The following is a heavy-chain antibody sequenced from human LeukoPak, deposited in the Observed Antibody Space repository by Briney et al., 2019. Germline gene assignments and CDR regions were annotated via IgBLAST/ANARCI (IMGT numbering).Heavy chain of an antibody. CDR1: GFTFSSYV. J-gene: IGHJ4*02. D-gene: IGHD3-16*02. CDR3: ARRIGVWGSYRPYYFDY. CDR2: ISISISYI. Sequence: GGSLRLSCAASGFTFSSYVMHWVRQAPGKWREWVSSISISISYIYYADSVEGLFTISRDNANNSLYLQMNSLRADDTAVYYCARRIGVWGSYRPYYFDYWGQGTLVTVSS. V-gene: IGHV3-21*01.